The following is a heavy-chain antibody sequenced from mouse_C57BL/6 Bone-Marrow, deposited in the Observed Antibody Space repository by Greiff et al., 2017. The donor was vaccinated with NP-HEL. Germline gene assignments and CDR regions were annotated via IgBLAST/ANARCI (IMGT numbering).Heavy chain of an antibody. V-gene: IGHV5-4*01. CDR2: ISDGGSYT. Sequence: EVQRVESGGGLVKPGGSLKLSCAASGFTFSSYAMSWVRQTPDKRLEWVATISDGGSYTYYPDNVKGRFTISRDNAKNNLYLQMSHLKSEDTAMYYCARDLYYAMDYWGQGTSVTVSS. CDR3: ARDLYYAMDY. CDR1: GFTFSSYA. J-gene: IGHJ4*01.